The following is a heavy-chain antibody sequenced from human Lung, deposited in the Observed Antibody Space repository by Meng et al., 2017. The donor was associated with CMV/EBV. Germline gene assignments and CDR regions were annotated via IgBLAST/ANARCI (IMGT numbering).Heavy chain of an antibody. CDR1: GFTFSNAW. CDR2: IKRNTDGGTR. CDR3: TTAGANYEPDY. V-gene: IGHV3-15*01. J-gene: IGHJ4*02. D-gene: IGHD3-22*01. Sequence: SLKISXAASGFTFSNAWMSWVRQAPGKGLEWVGRIKRNTDGGTRDHAAPVRGRFTISRDDSKNTLYLQMNSLTTEDTAVYYCTTAGANYEPDYWGQGTLVTVSS.